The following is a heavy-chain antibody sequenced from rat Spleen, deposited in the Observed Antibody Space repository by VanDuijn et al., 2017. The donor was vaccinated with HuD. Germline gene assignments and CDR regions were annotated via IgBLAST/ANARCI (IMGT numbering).Heavy chain of an antibody. D-gene: IGHD1-11*01. Sequence: QVQLKESGPGLVQPSQTLSLTCTVSGFSLTSYGVSWVRQPPGKGLEWIGAIWSGGSTDYNSALKSRLRISRDTSKSQVLLKMKSRQTEATAMYFCARGIEATGGYVMDAWGQGASVTVSS. V-gene: IGHV2-16*01. CDR2: IWSGGST. J-gene: IGHJ4*01. CDR3: ARGIEATGGYVMDA. CDR1: GFSLTSYG.